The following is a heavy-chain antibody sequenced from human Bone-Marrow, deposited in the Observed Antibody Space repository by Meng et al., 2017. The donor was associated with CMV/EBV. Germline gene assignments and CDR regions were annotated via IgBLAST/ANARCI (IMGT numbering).Heavy chain of an antibody. J-gene: IGHJ5*02. CDR1: GGSFSGYY. Sequence: SQTLSLTCAVYGGSFSGYYWSWICQPPGKGLEWIGEINHSGSTNYNPSLKSRVTISVDTSKNQFSLKLSSVTAADTAVYYCARRPHQGVVMPQFDPWGQGTLVTVSS. V-gene: IGHV4-34*01. CDR2: INHSGST. D-gene: IGHD3-3*01. CDR3: ARRPHQGVVMPQFDP.